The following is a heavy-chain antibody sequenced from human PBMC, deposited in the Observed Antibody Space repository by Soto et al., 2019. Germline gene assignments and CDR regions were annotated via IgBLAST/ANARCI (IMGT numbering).Heavy chain of an antibody. D-gene: IGHD3-10*01. Sequence: GGSLRLPCAASGFTFGTYEMNRVRQAPGKGLEWVSFISASSDARYYVDSVKGRFTISRDNAKNSLYLEMNSLRAEDTAVYYCATMTWFRFDSWGQGTLVTVSS. J-gene: IGHJ5*01. CDR2: ISASSDAR. CDR3: ATMTWFRFDS. V-gene: IGHV3-48*03. CDR1: GFTFGTYE.